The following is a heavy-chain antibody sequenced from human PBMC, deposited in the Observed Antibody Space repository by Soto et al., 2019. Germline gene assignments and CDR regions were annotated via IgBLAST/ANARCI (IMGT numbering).Heavy chain of an antibody. CDR3: ARDRSMYGYNSRSFDY. CDR1: GGTFSSFG. V-gene: IGHV1-69*01. CDR2: IIPLFGTA. Sequence: QVQLVQSGAEVKKPGSSVKVSCKASGGTFSSFGFNWVRQAPGQGLEWMGGIIPLFGTANYAEKFQGRVTISADEGTSTASMELIGLRSEDTAIYYCARDRSMYGYNSRSFDYGGQGTLVTVS. D-gene: IGHD5-12*01. J-gene: IGHJ4*02.